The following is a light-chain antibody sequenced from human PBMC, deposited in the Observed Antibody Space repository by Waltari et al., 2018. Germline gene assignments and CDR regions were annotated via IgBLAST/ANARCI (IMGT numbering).Light chain of an antibody. V-gene: IGKV3-11*01. Sequence: EIVLTQSPATLSLSPGEGATLSCRASENVYNYLAWYQQRPGQAPMLLTYELSNGATGIPARFSGSGSGTDFTLSISSLEPEDFAVYYCHQRGVWPPTFGQGTKLQVK. CDR3: HQRGVWPPT. CDR1: ENVYNY. CDR2: ELS. J-gene: IGKJ2*01.